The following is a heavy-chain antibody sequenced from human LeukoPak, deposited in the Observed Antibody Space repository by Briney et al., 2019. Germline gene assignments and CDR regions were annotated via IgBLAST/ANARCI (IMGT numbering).Heavy chain of an antibody. CDR1: GFTFSNYW. D-gene: IGHD3-22*01. V-gene: IGHV3-74*01. Sequence: GGSLRLSCAASGFTFSNYWMHWVRQAPGKGLVWVSRINSDGINTSYANSVKGRFTISRDNAKNTLNLQMNSLRAEDTAVYYCARDLGQYYDTSDSWFDPWGQGTLVTVSS. CDR3: ARDLGQYYDTSDSWFDP. J-gene: IGHJ5*02. CDR2: INSDGINT.